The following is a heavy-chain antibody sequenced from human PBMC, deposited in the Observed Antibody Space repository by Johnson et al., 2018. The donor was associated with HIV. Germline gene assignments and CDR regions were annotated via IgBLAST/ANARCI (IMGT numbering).Heavy chain of an antibody. J-gene: IGHJ3*02. V-gene: IGHV3-7*01. CDR2: IKQDGSEK. CDR3: AKGLVYADPDDAFDI. CDR1: GFTFSSYW. D-gene: IGHD2-8*01. Sequence: EVQLVESGGGVVPPGRSLRLSCAASGFTFSSYWMSWVRQAPGKGLEWVANIKQDGSEKYYVDSVKGRFTISRDNSKNTLYLQMNSLRAEDTAVYYCAKGLVYADPDDAFDIWGQGTMVTVSS.